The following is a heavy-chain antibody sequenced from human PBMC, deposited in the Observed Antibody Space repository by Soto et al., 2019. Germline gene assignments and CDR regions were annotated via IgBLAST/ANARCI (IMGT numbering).Heavy chain of an antibody. V-gene: IGHV3-30-3*01. CDR1: GFTFSSYA. D-gene: IGHD4-4*01. J-gene: IGHJ6*02. CDR3: ARDRATLTYYFFGMDV. Sequence: QVQLEESGGGVVQPGRSLRLSCAASGFTFSSYAMYWVRQAPGKGLEWVAVISYDGNNKYYADSVKGRFTISRDNSKNTLYLQMNSLRAEDTALYYCARDRATLTYYFFGMDVLGQGTTVTVSS. CDR2: ISYDGNNK.